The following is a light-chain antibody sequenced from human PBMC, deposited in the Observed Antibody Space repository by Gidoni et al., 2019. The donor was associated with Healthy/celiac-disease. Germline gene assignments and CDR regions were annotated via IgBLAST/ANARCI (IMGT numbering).Light chain of an antibody. J-gene: IGLJ3*02. V-gene: IGLV2-23*02. CDR1: SSDVGSYNL. CDR2: EVS. CDR3: CSYAGSSLPV. Sequence: QSALTQPASVSGSPGQSITISCTGTSSDVGSYNLVSWYQQHPGKPPKLMIYEVSKRPSGVSNRFSGSKSGNTASLTISGLQAEDEADYYCCSYAGSSLPVFGGGTKLTVL.